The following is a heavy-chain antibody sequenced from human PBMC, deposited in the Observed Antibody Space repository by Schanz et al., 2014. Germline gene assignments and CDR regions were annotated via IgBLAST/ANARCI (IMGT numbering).Heavy chain of an antibody. Sequence: EVQLVESGGGLVQPGGSLRLSCATSGFTFSTYAMSWVRQAPGKGLEWVSGISGSGVITYYEDSVKGRFTISRDNSKNTLYLQMNSLRAEDTATYYCAKAFRTTKYYGMDVWGQGTTVTVS. CDR2: ISGSGVIT. CDR1: GFTFSTYA. V-gene: IGHV3-23*04. J-gene: IGHJ6*02. D-gene: IGHD1-1*01. CDR3: AKAFRTTKYYGMDV.